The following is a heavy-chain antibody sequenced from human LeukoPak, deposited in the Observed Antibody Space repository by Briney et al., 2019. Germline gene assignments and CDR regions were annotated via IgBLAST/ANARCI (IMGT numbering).Heavy chain of an antibody. CDR1: GYSISSGYY. J-gene: IGHJ4*02. V-gene: IGHV4-38-2*02. CDR2: IYHSGDT. Sequence: SETLSLTCTVSGYSISSGYYWGWIRQPPGKGLEWIGSIYHSGDTYYNPSLKSRVTISVDTSKNQFSLKLDSVTAADTAVYYCAKGTSSGWYYFDYWGQGTLVTVSS. CDR3: AKGTSSGWYYFDY. D-gene: IGHD6-19*01.